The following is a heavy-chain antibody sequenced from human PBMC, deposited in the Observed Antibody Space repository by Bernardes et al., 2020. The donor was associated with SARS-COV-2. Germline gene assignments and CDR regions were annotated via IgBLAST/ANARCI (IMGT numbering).Heavy chain of an antibody. CDR3: ARGDPGVTSPGY. CDR2: INHSGST. V-gene: IGHV4-34*01. CDR1: GGSFSGYY. Sequence: SETLSLTCAVYGGSFSGYYWSWIRQPPGKGLEWIGEINHSGSTNYNPSLKSRVTISVDTSKNQFSLKLSSVTAADTAVYYCARGDPGVTSPGYWGQGTLVTVSS. J-gene: IGHJ4*02. D-gene: IGHD2-21*02.